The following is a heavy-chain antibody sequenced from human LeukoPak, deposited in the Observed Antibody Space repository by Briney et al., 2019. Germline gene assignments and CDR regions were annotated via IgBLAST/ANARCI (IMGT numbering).Heavy chain of an antibody. Sequence: PSQTLSLTCTVSGGSISSGDYYWSWIRQPPGKGREWIGYIYYSGSTYYNPSLKSRVTISVDTSKNQFSLKLSSVTAADTAVYYSAGTRKDLDAFDIWGQGTMVTVSP. D-gene: IGHD1-26*01. CDR2: IYYSGST. J-gene: IGHJ3*02. CDR1: GGSISSGDYY. CDR3: AGTRKDLDAFDI. V-gene: IGHV4-30-4*08.